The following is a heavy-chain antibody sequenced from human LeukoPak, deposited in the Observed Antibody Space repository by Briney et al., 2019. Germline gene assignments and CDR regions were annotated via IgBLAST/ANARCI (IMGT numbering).Heavy chain of an antibody. D-gene: IGHD5-24*01. J-gene: IGHJ4*02. CDR1: GGSISSGDYY. CDR3: ASARDGYNWSY. V-gene: IGHV4-30-4*08. CDR2: IYYSGST. Sequence: SETLSLTCTVSGGSISSGDYYWSWIRQPPGKGLEWIGYIYYSGSTYYNPSLKSRVTISVDTSKNQFSLKLSSVTAADTAVYYCASARDGYNWSYWGQGTLVTVSS.